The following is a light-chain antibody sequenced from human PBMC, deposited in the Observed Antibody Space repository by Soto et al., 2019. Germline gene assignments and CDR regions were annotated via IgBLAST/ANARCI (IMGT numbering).Light chain of an antibody. Sequence: EIVMTQSPASLSVTPGERVTLSCRASQSVRSSYLAWYQQKPGQAPRLLIYGASTRATGIPDRFTGSGSGTDFTLSVSRLEPEDFAVYFCQQYGSSPATFGQGTKVDIK. V-gene: IGKV3-20*01. CDR3: QQYGSSPAT. CDR2: GAS. J-gene: IGKJ1*01. CDR1: QSVRSSY.